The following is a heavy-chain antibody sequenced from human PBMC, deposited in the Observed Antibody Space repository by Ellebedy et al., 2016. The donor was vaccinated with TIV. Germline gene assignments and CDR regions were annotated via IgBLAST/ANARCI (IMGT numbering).Heavy chain of an antibody. V-gene: IGHV4-34*01. Sequence: SETLSLXXAVYGGSFSGYYWSWIRQPPGKGLEWIGEINHSGSTNYNPSLKSRVTISVDTSKNQFSLKLSSVTAADTAVYYCARGEYGYYYYYYYMDVWGKGTTVTVS. D-gene: IGHD6-25*01. J-gene: IGHJ6*03. CDR3: ARGEYGYYYYYYYMDV. CDR2: INHSGST. CDR1: GGSFSGYY.